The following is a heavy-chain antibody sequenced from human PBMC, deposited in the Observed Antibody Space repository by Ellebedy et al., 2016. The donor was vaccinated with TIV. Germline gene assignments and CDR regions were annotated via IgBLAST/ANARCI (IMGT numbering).Heavy chain of an antibody. J-gene: IGHJ4*02. Sequence: SETLSLTXAVSGGSFSDYYWSWIRQSPGEGLEWIGEVTRSGRTNYNPSLKSRVFISVDTSKNQFSLKLSSVTAADTAVYYCATDWGRAAVLWGQGTLVTVSS. D-gene: IGHD3-16*01. V-gene: IGHV4-34*01. CDR3: ATDWGRAAVL. CDR2: VTRSGRT. CDR1: GGSFSDYY.